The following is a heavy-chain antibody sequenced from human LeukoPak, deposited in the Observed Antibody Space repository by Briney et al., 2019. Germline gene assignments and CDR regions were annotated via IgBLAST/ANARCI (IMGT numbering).Heavy chain of an antibody. CDR1: GGSISSGDYS. CDR3: ARDRAPMVRGVTRYYYGMDV. CDR2: IYYSGST. Sequence: PSETLSLTCTVSGGSISSGDYSWSWIRQPPGKGLEWIGYIYYSGSTYYNPSLKSRVTISVDTSKDQFSLKLSSVTAADTAVYYCARDRAPMVRGVTRYYYGMDVWGQGTTVTVSS. D-gene: IGHD3-10*01. J-gene: IGHJ6*02. V-gene: IGHV4-30-4*01.